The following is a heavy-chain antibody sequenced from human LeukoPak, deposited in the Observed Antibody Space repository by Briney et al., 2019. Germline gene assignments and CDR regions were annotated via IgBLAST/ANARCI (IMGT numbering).Heavy chain of an antibody. V-gene: IGHV3-30-3*01. D-gene: IGHD2-21*02. Sequence: GGSLRLSCAASGFTFSNYTMHWVRQAPGKGLEWVAVLSSDGSNKYYADSVKGRFTISRDIYKNTLYLQMTSLRAEDTAVYYCARGAYQIVVVTAPTYWGQGTLVTVSS. CDR3: ARGAYQIVVVTAPTY. CDR1: GFTFSNYT. J-gene: IGHJ4*02. CDR2: LSSDGSNK.